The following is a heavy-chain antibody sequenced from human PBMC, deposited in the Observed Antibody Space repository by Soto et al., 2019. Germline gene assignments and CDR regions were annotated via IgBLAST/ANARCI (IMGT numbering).Heavy chain of an antibody. CDR3: AKLGI. CDR1: GFTFSSYG. J-gene: IGHJ3*02. V-gene: IGHV3-30*18. Sequence: QVQLVESGGDVVQPGRSLRLSCAASGFTFSSYGMHWVRQAPGKGLEWVAVISYDGSNKYYADSVKGRFTISRDNSKNTLYLQMNSLRAEDTAVYYCAKLGIWGQGTMVTVSS. D-gene: IGHD7-27*01. CDR2: ISYDGSNK.